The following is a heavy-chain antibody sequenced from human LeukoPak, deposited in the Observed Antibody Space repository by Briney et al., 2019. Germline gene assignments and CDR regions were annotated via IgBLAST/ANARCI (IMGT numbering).Heavy chain of an antibody. Sequence: GGSLRLSCAASGFTFSSYAMHWVRQAPDKGLEYVAVISNDGTYKYYGASVKGRFTISRDNSKNTLYLQMDSLRNEDTAVYSCTRKSGGSQRKMDDWFDPWGQGTLVIVSS. J-gene: IGHJ5*02. V-gene: IGHV3-30*04. CDR3: TRKSGGSQRKMDDWFDP. D-gene: IGHD3-10*01. CDR1: GFTFSSYA. CDR2: ISNDGTYK.